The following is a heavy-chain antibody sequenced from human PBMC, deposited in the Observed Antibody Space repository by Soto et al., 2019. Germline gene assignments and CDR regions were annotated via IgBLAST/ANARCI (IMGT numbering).Heavy chain of an antibody. CDR2: IFYSGST. CDR1: GGPGGSFSGYY. J-gene: IGHJ4*02. Sequence: PSETLSLTCAVNGGPGGSFSGYYWSWIRQPPGKGLEWIGSIFYSGSTYFNPSFKSRVTISVDTSKNQFSLKLSSVTVADTAIYYCASLSYEQLWWGQGTLVTVS. D-gene: IGHD1-1*01. V-gene: IGHV4-39*01. CDR3: ASLSYEQLW.